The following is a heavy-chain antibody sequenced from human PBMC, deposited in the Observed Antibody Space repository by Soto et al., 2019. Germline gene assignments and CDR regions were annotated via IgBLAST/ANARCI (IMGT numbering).Heavy chain of an antibody. J-gene: IGHJ4*02. CDR1: GGTFSSYT. CDR3: AAVAGTSAFVGYFEY. CDR2: IIPALDIE. D-gene: IGHD6-19*01. V-gene: IGHV1-69*02. Sequence: QVLLVQSGAEVTKPGSSVKVSCKASGGTFSSYTLTWLRQAPGQGPEWMGRIIPALDIEDYAQKFQGRVTITADTSTSTAYMEVRSLRSDDTAVYYCAAVAGTSAFVGYFEYWGQGTLVTVAS.